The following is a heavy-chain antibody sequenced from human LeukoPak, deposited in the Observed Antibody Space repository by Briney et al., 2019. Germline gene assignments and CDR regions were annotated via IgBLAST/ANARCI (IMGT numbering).Heavy chain of an antibody. CDR1: GFTFSTYN. Sequence: PGGSLRLSCAASGFTFSTYNMNWVRQAPGKGLEWVSCISDRSNYIYYADSVKGRFTISRDNAKNSLYLEMNSLRAEDTAVYYCVRDSDTYGDHTTRRFDYWGQGTLVTVSS. D-gene: IGHD4-17*01. J-gene: IGHJ4*02. CDR3: VRDSDTYGDHTTRRFDY. CDR2: ISDRSNYI. V-gene: IGHV3-21*01.